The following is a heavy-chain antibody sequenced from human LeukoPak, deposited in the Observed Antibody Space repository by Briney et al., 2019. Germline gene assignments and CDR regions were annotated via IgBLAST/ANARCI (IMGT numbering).Heavy chain of an antibody. J-gene: IGHJ3*02. V-gene: IGHV4-4*07. CDR1: SGSFSSHY. CDR2: IHTSGST. D-gene: IGHD5-12*01. CDR3: ARDRTGYIGYEGDPFDI. Sequence: SETLSLTCIVSSGSFSSHYWSWIRQSAGKGPEWIGRIHTSGSTNYNPSLRSRLTMSVDTSKNQFSLKLTSVTAADTAVYYCARDRTGYIGYEGDPFDIWGQGTMVTVSS.